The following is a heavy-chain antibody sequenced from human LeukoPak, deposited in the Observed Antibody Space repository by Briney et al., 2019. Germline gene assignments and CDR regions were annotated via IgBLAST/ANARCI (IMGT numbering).Heavy chain of an antibody. D-gene: IGHD6-19*01. V-gene: IGHV3-30*18. CDR1: GFTFSSYG. J-gene: IGHJ6*03. CDR2: ISYDGSNK. CDR3: AKDWYSSGVNYYYYMDV. Sequence: GGSLRLSCAASGFTFSSYGMHWVRQAPGKGLEWVAVISYDGSNKYYADSAKGRFTISRGNSKNTLYLQMNSLRAEDTAVYYCAKDWYSSGVNYYYYMDVWGKGTTVTVSS.